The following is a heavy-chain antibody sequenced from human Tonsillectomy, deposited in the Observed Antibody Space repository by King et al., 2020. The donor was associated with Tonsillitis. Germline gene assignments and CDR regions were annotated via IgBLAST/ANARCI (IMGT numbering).Heavy chain of an antibody. CDR3: ARVDQMGIAPFHYGMDV. Sequence: DVQLVESGGGLVQPGGSLRLSCGVSGLTFINYWMSWVRQAPGKGLEWVANIKQDGSEKYYVDSVKGRFTISRDNAKNSLYLQMNSLRAEDTAVYYCARVDQMGIAPFHYGMDVWGQGTTVTVSS. V-gene: IGHV3-7*01. CDR2: IKQDGSEK. J-gene: IGHJ6*02. CDR1: GLTFINYW. D-gene: IGHD6-13*01.